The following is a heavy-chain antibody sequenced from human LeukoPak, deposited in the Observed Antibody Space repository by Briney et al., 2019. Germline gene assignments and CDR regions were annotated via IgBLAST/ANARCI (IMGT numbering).Heavy chain of an antibody. Sequence: ASVKVSCKASGYTFTSYDINWVRQATGQGLEWMGWISAYNGNTNYAQKLQGRVTMTTDTSTSTAYMELRSLRSDDTAVYYCARGFLTSSGWYGGVGFVAFDIWGQGTMVTVSS. J-gene: IGHJ3*02. CDR2: ISAYNGNT. D-gene: IGHD6-19*01. CDR1: GYTFTSYD. V-gene: IGHV1-18*01. CDR3: ARGFLTSSGWYGGVGFVAFDI.